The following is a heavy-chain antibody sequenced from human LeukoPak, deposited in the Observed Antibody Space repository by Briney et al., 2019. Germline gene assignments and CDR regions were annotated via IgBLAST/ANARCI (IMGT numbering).Heavy chain of an antibody. Sequence: GASLKVCCKAAGYTFSSYGVTWVRQAPGQGLEWMGWISAHTGHTSYAQKLRDRITMTTDTSTSTAYMEMRSLTSDDTAVYFCARASGYSYGSRDYWGQGTLVTVSS. CDR3: ARASGYSYGSRDY. J-gene: IGHJ4*02. V-gene: IGHV1-18*01. CDR2: ISAHTGHT. D-gene: IGHD5-18*01. CDR1: GYTFSSYG.